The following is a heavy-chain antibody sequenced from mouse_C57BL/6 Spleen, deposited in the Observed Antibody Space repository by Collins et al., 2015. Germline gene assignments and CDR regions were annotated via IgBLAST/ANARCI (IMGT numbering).Heavy chain of an antibody. CDR2: ISYSGST. CDR1: GYSITSDYA. V-gene: IGHV3-2*02. J-gene: IGHJ3*01. D-gene: IGHD2-4*01. CDR3: ARGGLRRGGFAY. Sequence: DVQLQESGPGLVKPSQSLSLTCTVTGYSITSDYAWNWIRQFPGNKLEWMGYISYSGSTSYNPSLKSRISITRDTSKNQFLLQLNSVTTEDTATYYCARGGLRRGGFAYWGQGTLVTVSA.